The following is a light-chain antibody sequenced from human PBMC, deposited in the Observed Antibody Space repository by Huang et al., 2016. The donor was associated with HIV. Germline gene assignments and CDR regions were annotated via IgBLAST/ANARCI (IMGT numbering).Light chain of an antibody. J-gene: IGKJ1*01. CDR2: GAS. CDR1: QSVSSN. Sequence: EIVMTQSPATLSVSPGERATLSCRARQSVSSNLAWYQKKPGQAPRLLIYGASTRATGIPARFSGSVSGTEFTLTISSLQSEDFAVYYCQQYNNWPRTFGQGTKVKIK. V-gene: IGKV3-15*01. CDR3: QQYNNWPRT.